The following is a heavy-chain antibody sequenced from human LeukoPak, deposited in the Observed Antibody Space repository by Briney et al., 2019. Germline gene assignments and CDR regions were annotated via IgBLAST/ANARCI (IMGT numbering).Heavy chain of an antibody. CDR1: GGTFSSYA. CDR3: ARGPVMIVVLQHAFDI. J-gene: IGHJ3*02. V-gene: IGHV1-69*01. Sequence: GASVKVSCKSSGGTFSSYAISWGRQAPGQGLEWMGGIIPSFGTANYAQKFQGRVTITADEYTSTAYMELSSLRSEDTAVYYCARGPVMIVVLQHAFDIWGQGTMVTVSS. D-gene: IGHD3-22*01. CDR2: IIPSFGTA.